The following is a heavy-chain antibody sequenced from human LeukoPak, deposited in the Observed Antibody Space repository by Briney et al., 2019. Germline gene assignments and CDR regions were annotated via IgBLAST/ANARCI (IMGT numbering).Heavy chain of an antibody. Sequence: GASVKVSCKASGYTFTGYYMHWVRQAPGQGLEWMGWINPNSGGTNYAQKFQGRVTMTRDTSISTAYMELSRLRSDDTAVYYGARLDRGSTSLIYGMDVWGQGTTVTVSS. CDR1: GYTFTGYY. D-gene: IGHD2-2*01. CDR3: ARLDRGSTSLIYGMDV. CDR2: INPNSGGT. V-gene: IGHV1-2*02. J-gene: IGHJ6*02.